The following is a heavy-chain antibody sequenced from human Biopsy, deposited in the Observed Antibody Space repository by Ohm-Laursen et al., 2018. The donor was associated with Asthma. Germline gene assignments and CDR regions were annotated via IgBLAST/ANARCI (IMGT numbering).Heavy chain of an antibody. J-gene: IGHJ6*02. Sequence: SLRLSCSASGFRFPIYGMHWVRQGPGKGPEWVALISYDGRETGYVDSVKGRFNISRDNFRNTVHLQMSSLRPEDSAVYYCTRDRFYNSVTSESFYYGVDVWGQGTTVTVSS. D-gene: IGHD2-21*02. CDR3: TRDRFYNSVTSESFYYGVDV. CDR2: ISYDGRET. CDR1: GFRFPIYG. V-gene: IGHV3-30*03.